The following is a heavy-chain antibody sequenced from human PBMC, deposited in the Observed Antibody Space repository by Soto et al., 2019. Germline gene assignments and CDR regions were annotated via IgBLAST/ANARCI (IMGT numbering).Heavy chain of an antibody. CDR3: ARNFVDTAMPPDYYYGMDV. CDR1: GGTFSSYA. V-gene: IGHV1-69*06. D-gene: IGHD5-18*01. J-gene: IGHJ6*02. Sequence: SVKVSCKASGGTFSSYAISWVRQAPGPGLEWMGGIIPIFGTANYAQKFQGRVTITADKSTSTAYMELSSLRSEDTAVYYCARNFVDTAMPPDYYYGMDVWGQGTTVTVSS. CDR2: IIPIFGTA.